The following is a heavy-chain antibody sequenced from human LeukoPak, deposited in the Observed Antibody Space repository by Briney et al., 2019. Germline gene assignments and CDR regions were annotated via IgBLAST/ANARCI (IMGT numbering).Heavy chain of an antibody. V-gene: IGHV1-8*01. J-gene: IGHJ4*02. CDR1: RYTFTSYD. Sequence: GASVKVSCKASRYTFTSYDINWVPQATGQGLEWMGWMNPNRGNTGKAQKFQGRVTMTRNTSISTAYMELSSLRSEDTAVYYCARGPVVVAATFFDYWGQGTLVTVSS. CDR2: MNPNRGNT. CDR3: ARGPVVVAATFFDY. D-gene: IGHD2-15*01.